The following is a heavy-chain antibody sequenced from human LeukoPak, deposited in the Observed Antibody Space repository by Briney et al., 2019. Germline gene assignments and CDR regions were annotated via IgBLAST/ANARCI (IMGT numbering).Heavy chain of an antibody. CDR3: ASVDTVNHGMDV. CDR1: GYSFTTYG. J-gene: IGHJ6*02. Sequence: ASVKVSCKASGYSFTTYGISWVRQAPGQGLEWMGWISAYNANTNYALKLQGRVTMTTDTSTSTAYMELRSLRSDDTAVYYCASVDTVNHGMDVWGQGTTVTVSS. D-gene: IGHD4-17*01. CDR2: ISAYNANT. V-gene: IGHV1-18*01.